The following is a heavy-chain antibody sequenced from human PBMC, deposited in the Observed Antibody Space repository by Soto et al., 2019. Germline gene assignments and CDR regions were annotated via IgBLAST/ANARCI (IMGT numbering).Heavy chain of an antibody. CDR1: GGSISSYY. V-gene: IGHV4-59*01. D-gene: IGHD3-3*01. CDR3: ARASIFGVASDY. Sequence: SETLSLTCTVSGGSISSYYWSWIRQPPGKGLEWIGYIYYSGSTNYNPSLKSRVTISVDTSKNQFSLKLSSVTAADTAVYYCARASIFGVASDYWGQGTLVTVSS. J-gene: IGHJ4*02. CDR2: IYYSGST.